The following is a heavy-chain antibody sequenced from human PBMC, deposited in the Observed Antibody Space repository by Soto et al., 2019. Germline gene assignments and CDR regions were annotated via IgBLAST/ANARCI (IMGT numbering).Heavy chain of an antibody. Sequence: ASVKVSCKASGYTFTSYYMHWVRQAPGQGLEWVGIINPSGGSTSYAQKFQGRVTMTRDTSTSTVYMELSSLRSEDTAVYYCARAPAKATVTTNYYYYMDVWGKGTTVTVSS. D-gene: IGHD4-17*01. CDR2: INPSGGST. CDR1: GYTFTSYY. J-gene: IGHJ6*03. CDR3: ARAPAKATVTTNYYYYMDV. V-gene: IGHV1-46*03.